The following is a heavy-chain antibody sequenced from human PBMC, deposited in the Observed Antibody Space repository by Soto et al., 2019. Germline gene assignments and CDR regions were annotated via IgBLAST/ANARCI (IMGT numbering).Heavy chain of an antibody. Sequence: EVQLLDSGGGLVQPGGSLRLSCAASGFTFSSSAMSWVRQAPGKGLEWVSAVSGSGGTTYYADSVRGRFTISRDNSKNALYQQMNSLRAEDTAIYFCARCTVDTIVTSGWCNYLDPWGKGTLGTVSS. V-gene: IGHV3-23*01. D-gene: IGHD6-19*01. CDR3: ARCTVDTIVTSGWCNYLDP. J-gene: IGHJ5*02. CDR2: VSGSGGTT. CDR1: GFTFSSSA.